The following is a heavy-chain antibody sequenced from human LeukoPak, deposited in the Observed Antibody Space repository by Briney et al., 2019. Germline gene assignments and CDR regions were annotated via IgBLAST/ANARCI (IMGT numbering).Heavy chain of an antibody. J-gene: IGHJ4*02. V-gene: IGHV3-23*01. CDR3: AKDDGSGTTDY. CDR1: GFTFSSYA. Sequence: GGSLRLSCAASGFTFSSYAMNWVRQAPGKGREWVSAISGSGGSTYYADSVKGRFTISRDNSKNTLYLQMKSLRADDTAVYYCAKDDGSGTTDYWGQGTLVTVSS. CDR2: ISGSGGST. D-gene: IGHD3-10*01.